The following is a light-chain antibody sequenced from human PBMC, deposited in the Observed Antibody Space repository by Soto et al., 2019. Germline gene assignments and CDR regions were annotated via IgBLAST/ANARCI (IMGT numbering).Light chain of an antibody. CDR3: QLYGTSPWT. CDR1: QSVTSSY. J-gene: IGKJ1*01. Sequence: GTVALTKREGAALSCSVSQSVTSSYLAWYQQLPGRAPRRLIYAASTRATGIPDRFSGSGSGTDFTLTIIRLEPEDFAVYYCQLYGTSPWTFAQGTIVAIK. V-gene: IGKV3-20*01. CDR2: AAS.